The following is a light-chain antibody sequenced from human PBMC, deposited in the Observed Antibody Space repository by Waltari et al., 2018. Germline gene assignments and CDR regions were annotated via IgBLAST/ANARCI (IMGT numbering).Light chain of an antibody. CDR2: GNN. CDR1: SSNIGAGYD. J-gene: IGLJ3*02. CDR3: QSYDRSLSGWV. Sequence: QSVLTQPPSVSGAPGQRVTISCTGSSSNIGAGYDVAWYQQLPGTVPKLLIDGNNNRPSGVPDRFSGSKAGTSASLAITGLQAEDEADYYCQSYDRSLSGWVFGGGTKLTVL. V-gene: IGLV1-40*01.